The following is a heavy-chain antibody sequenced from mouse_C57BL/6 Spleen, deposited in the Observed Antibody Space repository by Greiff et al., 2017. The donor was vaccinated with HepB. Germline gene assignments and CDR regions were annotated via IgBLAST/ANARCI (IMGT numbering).Heavy chain of an antibody. CDR2: IYPGDGDT. J-gene: IGHJ2*01. D-gene: IGHD2-3*01. Sequence: VQLQQSGAELVKPGASVKISCKASGYAFSSYWMNWVKQRPGKGLEWIGQIYPGDGDTNYNGKFKGKATLTADKSSSTAYMQLSSLTSEDSAVYFCARTLYDGYLDYWGQGTTLTVSS. CDR3: ARTLYDGYLDY. CDR1: GYAFSSYW. V-gene: IGHV1-80*01.